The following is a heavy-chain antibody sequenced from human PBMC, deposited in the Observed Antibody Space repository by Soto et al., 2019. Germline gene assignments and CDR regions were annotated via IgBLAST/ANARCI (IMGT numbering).Heavy chain of an antibody. CDR2: ISAYNGNT. Sequence: ASVKVSGKASGYTFTSYGISWVRQAPGQGLEWMGWISAYNGNTNYAQKLQGRVTMTTDTSTSTAYMELRSLRSDDTAVYYCARSVGRDLLTGYYDGMDVWGQGTTVTVSS. J-gene: IGHJ6*02. CDR1: GYTFTSYG. V-gene: IGHV1-18*04. CDR3: ARSVGRDLLTGYYDGMDV. D-gene: IGHD3-9*01.